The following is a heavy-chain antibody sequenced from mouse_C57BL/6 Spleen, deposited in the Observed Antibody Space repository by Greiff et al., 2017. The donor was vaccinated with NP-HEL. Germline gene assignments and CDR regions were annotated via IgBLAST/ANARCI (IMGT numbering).Heavy chain of an antibody. CDR2: IDPEDGET. CDR3: ASRYGNYEGDAMDY. CDR1: GFNIKDYY. D-gene: IGHD2-10*02. V-gene: IGHV14-2*01. Sequence: EVQRVESGAELVKPGASVKLSCTASGFNIKDYYMHWVKQRTEQGLEWIGRIDPEDGETKYAPKFQGKATITADTSSNTAYLQLSSLTSEDTAVYYCASRYGNYEGDAMDYWGQGTSVTVSS. J-gene: IGHJ4*01.